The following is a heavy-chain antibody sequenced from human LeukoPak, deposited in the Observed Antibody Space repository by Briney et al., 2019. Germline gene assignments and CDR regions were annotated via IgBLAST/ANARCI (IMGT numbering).Heavy chain of an antibody. Sequence: GGSLRLSCAASGFTFSSYAMSWLRQAPGKGLEWISSISGGSGSHILYVDPVKGRFTISRDNAKNSLYLQMDSLTAEDTAVYYCPKEFTSPIYGMDVWGRGTTVTVSS. J-gene: IGHJ6*02. CDR1: GFTFSSYA. V-gene: IGHV3-21*01. CDR2: ISGGSGSHI. D-gene: IGHD3-10*01. CDR3: PKEFTSPIYGMDV.